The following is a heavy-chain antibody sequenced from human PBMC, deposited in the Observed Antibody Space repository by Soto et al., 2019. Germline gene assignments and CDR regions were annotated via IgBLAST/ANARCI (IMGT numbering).Heavy chain of an antibody. CDR2: ISSSSSYI. V-gene: IGHV3-21*01. CDR3: ARLTSYGSSGYYCY. Sequence: EVQLVESGGGLVKPGGSLRLSCAASGFTFSSYSMNWVRQAPGKGLEWVSSISSSSSYIYYADSVKGRFTISRDNVKNSLYLQMNSLRAEDTAVYYCARLTSYGSSGYYCYWGQGTLVTVSS. J-gene: IGHJ4*02. CDR1: GFTFSSYS. D-gene: IGHD3-22*01.